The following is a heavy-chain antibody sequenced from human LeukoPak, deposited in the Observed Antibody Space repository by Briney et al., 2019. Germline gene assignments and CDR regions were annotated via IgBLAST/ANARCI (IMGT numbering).Heavy chain of an antibody. V-gene: IGHV3-7*01. Sequence: PGGSLRLSCAGSGFTFSSYWMSWVRQAPGKGLEWVANIKQDGTEKYYVDSVKGRFTISRDNAKNSLYLQMNSLRVEDTAVYYCARDWRLDWFDPWGQGTLVTVSS. D-gene: IGHD3-3*01. CDR1: GFTFSSYW. CDR2: IKQDGTEK. J-gene: IGHJ5*02. CDR3: ARDWRLDWFDP.